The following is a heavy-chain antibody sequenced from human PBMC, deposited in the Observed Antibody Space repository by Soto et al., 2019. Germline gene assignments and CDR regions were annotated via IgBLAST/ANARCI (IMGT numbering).Heavy chain of an antibody. CDR1: GGSISSYY. V-gene: IGHV4-4*07. CDR2: IYTSGST. D-gene: IGHD1-26*01. CDR3: ARVSPEWELLYYFDY. J-gene: IGHJ4*02. Sequence: SETLSLTCTVSGGSISSYYWSWIRQPAGKGLEWIGRIYTSGSTNYNPSLKSRVTMSVDTSKDQFSLKLSSVTAADTAVYYCARVSPEWELLYYFDYWGQGTLVTVSS.